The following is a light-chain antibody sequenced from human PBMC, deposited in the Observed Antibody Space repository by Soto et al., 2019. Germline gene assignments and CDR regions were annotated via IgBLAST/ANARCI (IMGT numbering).Light chain of an antibody. CDR2: EVT. CDR3: SSYRRPTTLV. Sequence: QSALTQPASVSGSPGQSITISCTGTNTDIGGYNWVSSYQQHPGRAPKLIIYEVTNRPSGVSDRFSGSKAGNTASLTISGLQTDDEADYFCSSYRRPTTLVFGPGTKVTVL. CDR1: NTDIGGYNW. V-gene: IGLV2-14*01. J-gene: IGLJ1*01.